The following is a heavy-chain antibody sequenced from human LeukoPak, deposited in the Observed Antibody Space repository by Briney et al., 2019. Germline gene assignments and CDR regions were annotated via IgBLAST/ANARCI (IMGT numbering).Heavy chain of an antibody. CDR1: GYTFTGYY. CDR2: INPNSGGT. V-gene: IGHV1-2*02. Sequence: GASVKVSCKASGYTFTGYYMHWVRQAPGQGLEWMGWINPNSGGTNYAQKFQGRVTMTRDTSISTAYMELSRLRSDDTAVYYCARDLVTMVRGVYNWFDPWGQGTLVTVSS. J-gene: IGHJ5*02. D-gene: IGHD3-10*01. CDR3: ARDLVTMVRGVYNWFDP.